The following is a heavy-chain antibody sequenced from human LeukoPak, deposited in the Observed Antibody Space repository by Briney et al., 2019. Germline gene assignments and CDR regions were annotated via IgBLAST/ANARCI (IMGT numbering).Heavy chain of an antibody. Sequence: SETLSLTCTVSGDSISSYYWSWIRQPAGKGLEWIGRIYTSGSTNYNPSLKSRVTISVDTSKNQFSLKLSSVTAADTAVYYCARDHPHYYYGSGSYYPDWGQGTLVTVSS. CDR2: IYTSGST. CDR1: GDSISSYY. D-gene: IGHD3-10*01. V-gene: IGHV4-4*07. J-gene: IGHJ4*02. CDR3: ARDHPHYYYGSGSYYPD.